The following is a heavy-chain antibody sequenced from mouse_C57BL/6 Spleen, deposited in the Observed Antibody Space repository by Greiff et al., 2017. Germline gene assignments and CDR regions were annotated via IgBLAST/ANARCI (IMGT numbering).Heavy chain of an antibody. J-gene: IGHJ4*01. Sequence: QVQLKQSGAELVRPGASVKLSCKASGYTFTDYYINWVKQRPGQGLEWIARIYPGSGNTYYNEKFKGKATLTAEKSSSTAYMQLSSLTSEDSAVYFCARGGGTVVATPYAMDYWGQGTSVTVSS. V-gene: IGHV1-76*01. CDR1: GYTFTDYY. CDR3: ARGGGTVVATPYAMDY. D-gene: IGHD1-1*01. CDR2: IYPGSGNT.